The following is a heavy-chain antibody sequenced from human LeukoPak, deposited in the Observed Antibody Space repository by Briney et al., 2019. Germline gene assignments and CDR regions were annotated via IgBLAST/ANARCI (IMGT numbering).Heavy chain of an antibody. CDR2: ISAYNGNT. V-gene: IGHV1-18*01. CDR1: GYTFTSYG. J-gene: IGHJ4*02. Sequence: ASVKVSCKASGYTFTSYGISWVRQAPGQGLEWMGWISAYNGNTKYAQKFQGRVTMTTDTSTSTAYMELRSLRSDDTAVYYCARDLDSSSWLDYWGQGTLVTVSS. CDR3: ARDLDSSSWLDY. D-gene: IGHD6-13*01.